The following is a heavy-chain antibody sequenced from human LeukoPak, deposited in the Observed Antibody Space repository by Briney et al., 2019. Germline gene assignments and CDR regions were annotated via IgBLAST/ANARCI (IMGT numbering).Heavy chain of an antibody. V-gene: IGHV4-59*01. CDR2: IYYSGST. CDR3: ARGDAEWIQNDH. Sequence: SETLSLTCTVSGGSISRYYWSWIRQPPGKGLEWIGYIYYSGSTNYNPSLKSRVTISVDTSKNQFSLKLSSVTAADTAVYYCARGDAEWIQNDHWGQGTLVTVSS. CDR1: GGSISRYY. D-gene: IGHD3-3*01. J-gene: IGHJ5*02.